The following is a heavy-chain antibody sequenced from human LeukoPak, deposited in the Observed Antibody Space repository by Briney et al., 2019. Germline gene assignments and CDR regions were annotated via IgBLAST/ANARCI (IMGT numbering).Heavy chain of an antibody. V-gene: IGHV3-21*01. D-gene: IGHD6-19*01. CDR1: GFTFSSYS. J-gene: IGHJ4*02. Sequence: GGSLRLSCAASGFTFSSYSMNWVRQAPGKGLEWVSSISSSSSYIYYADSVKGRFTISRDNAKNSLYLQMNSLRAEDTAVYYCASSGWYAFDPFDYWGQGTLVTVSS. CDR3: ASSGWYAFDPFDY. CDR2: ISSSSSYI.